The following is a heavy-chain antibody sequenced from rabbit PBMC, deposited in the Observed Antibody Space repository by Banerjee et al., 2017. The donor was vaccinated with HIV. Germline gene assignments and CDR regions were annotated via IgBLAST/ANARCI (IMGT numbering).Heavy chain of an antibody. CDR1: GLDFSSYW. V-gene: IGHV1S45*01. D-gene: IGHD7-1*01. Sequence: QEQLKETGGGLVQPGGSLTLSCKASGLDFSSYWMSWVRQAPGKGLEWIGIIVRGSSGSTYYASWAKGRFTISKTSSTTVTLQMTSLTAADTATYFCARTLSTYLYGMDLWGQGTLVTVS. J-gene: IGHJ6*01. CDR3: ARTLSTYLYGMDL. CDR2: IVRGSSGST.